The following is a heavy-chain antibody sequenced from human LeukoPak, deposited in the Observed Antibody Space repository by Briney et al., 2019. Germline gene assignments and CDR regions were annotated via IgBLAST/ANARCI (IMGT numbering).Heavy chain of an antibody. CDR1: GFTFSSYG. CDR2: IWYDGSNK. J-gene: IGHJ3*02. Sequence: GGSLRLSCAASGFTFSSYGMHWVRQAPGKGLEWVAVIWYDGSNKYYADPVKGRFTISRDNSKNTLYLQMNSLRAEDTAVYYCATPDSSGWYFGAFDIWGQGTMVTVSS. CDR3: ATPDSSGWYFGAFDI. D-gene: IGHD6-19*01. V-gene: IGHV3-33*01.